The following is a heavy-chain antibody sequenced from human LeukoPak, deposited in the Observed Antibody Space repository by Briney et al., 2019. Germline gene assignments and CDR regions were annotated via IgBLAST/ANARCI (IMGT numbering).Heavy chain of an antibody. CDR3: ARLLGTDYSSGWYEGNWFDP. J-gene: IGHJ5*02. V-gene: IGHV5-51*01. CDR2: IYPGDSDT. D-gene: IGHD6-19*01. CDR1: GYSFTSYW. Sequence: GESLQISCKGSGYSFTSYWIGWVRQMPGKGLEWMGIIYPGDSDTRYSPSFQGQVTISADKSISTAYLQWSSLKASDTAMYYCARLLGTDYSSGWYEGNWFDPWGQGTLVTVSS.